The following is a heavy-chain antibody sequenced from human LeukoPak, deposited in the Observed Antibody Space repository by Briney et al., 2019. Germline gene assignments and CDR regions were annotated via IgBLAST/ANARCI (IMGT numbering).Heavy chain of an antibody. CDR1: GYTFSSYG. CDR2: ISAYNGNT. V-gene: IGHV1-18*01. Sequence: ASVKVSCKASGYTFSSYGISWVRQAPGQGLEWMGWISAYNGNTNFAQEFQGRVTMTTDTSTSTAYMELRSLRSDDTAVYYCARDPGDIVVVVAAHDYWGQGTLVTVSS. J-gene: IGHJ4*02. CDR3: ARDPGDIVVVVAAHDY. D-gene: IGHD2-15*01.